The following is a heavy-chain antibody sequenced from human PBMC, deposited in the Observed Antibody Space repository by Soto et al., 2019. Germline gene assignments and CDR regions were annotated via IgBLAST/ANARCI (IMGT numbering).Heavy chain of an antibody. Sequence: SVKVSCKASGATFSSYAISWVRQAPGQGLEWMGGIIPIFGTANYAQKFQGRVTITADESTSTAYMELCSLRSQDTAVSYCARVARSAAFGGCGPWGRGSL. CDR2: IIPIFGTA. D-gene: IGHD3-10*01. CDR3: ARVARSAAFGGCGP. CDR1: GATFSSYA. J-gene: IGHJ5*02. V-gene: IGHV1-69*13.